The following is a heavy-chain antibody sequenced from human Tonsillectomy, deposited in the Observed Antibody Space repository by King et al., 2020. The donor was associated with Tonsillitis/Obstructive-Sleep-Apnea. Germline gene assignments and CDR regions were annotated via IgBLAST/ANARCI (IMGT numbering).Heavy chain of an antibody. V-gene: IGHV3-9*01. CDR2: ISWHSSSI. CDR3: TKDSGPRGSGWYLDAFDI. D-gene: IGHD6-19*01. Sequence: QLVQSGGGLVQPGRSLRLSCAASGFTFDDYAMHWVRQAPGKGLEWVSGISWHSSSIAYADSVKGRFTISRDNAKNSLYLQMKSLRAEDTALYYCTKDSGPRGSGWYLDAFDIWGQGTMVTASS. J-gene: IGHJ3*02. CDR1: GFTFDDYA.